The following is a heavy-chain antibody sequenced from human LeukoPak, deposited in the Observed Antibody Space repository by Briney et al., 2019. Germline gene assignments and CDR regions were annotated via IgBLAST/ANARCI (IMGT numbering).Heavy chain of an antibody. CDR1: GFTFSSYG. D-gene: IGHD1-26*01. Sequence: GGSLRLSCAASGFTFSSYGMHWVRQAPGKGLEWVAVISYDGSNKYYADSVKGRFTISRDNSKNTLYLQMNSLRAEDTAVYYCARDSGSYYRGPFDYWGQGTLVTVSS. J-gene: IGHJ4*02. CDR2: ISYDGSNK. CDR3: ARDSGSYYRGPFDY. V-gene: IGHV3-30*03.